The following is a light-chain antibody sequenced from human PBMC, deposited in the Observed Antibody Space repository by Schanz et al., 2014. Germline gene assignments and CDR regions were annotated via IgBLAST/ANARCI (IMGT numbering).Light chain of an antibody. J-gene: IGKJ1*01. CDR3: QQSYFSWT. CDR1: QSISNY. CDR2: AAS. V-gene: IGKV1-39*01. Sequence: DIQMTQSPSSLSASVGDRVTLTCRASQSISNYLNWYQHKPGKAPKLLIYAASNLQSGVPSRFSGSGSGTDFTLTISSLQPEDFATYYCQQSYFSWTFGQGTKVEIK.